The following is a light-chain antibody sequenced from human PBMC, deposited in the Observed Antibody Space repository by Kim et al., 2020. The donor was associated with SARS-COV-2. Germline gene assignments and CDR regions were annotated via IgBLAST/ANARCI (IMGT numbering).Light chain of an antibody. CDR2: GES. J-gene: IGLJ2*01. CDR3: QAWDSSTVV. Sequence: VSPGQTASISCSGDKLGNKYVCWYQQKPGQSPVLVIFGESRRPSGIPERFSGSNSGNTATLTISGTQATDEADYYCQAWDSSTVVFGGGTKVTVL. CDR1: KLGNKY. V-gene: IGLV3-1*01.